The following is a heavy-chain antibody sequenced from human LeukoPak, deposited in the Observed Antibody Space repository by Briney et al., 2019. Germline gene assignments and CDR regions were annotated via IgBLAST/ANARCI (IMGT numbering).Heavy chain of an antibody. D-gene: IGHD6-19*01. J-gene: IGHJ4*02. CDR2: ISGSGGST. Sequence: GGSLRLSCAASGFTFSSYAMSWVRQAPGKGLEWVSAISGSGGSTYYADSVKGRFTISRDNSKNMLYLQMNSLRAEDTAVYYCAKSSTYSSGLYFDYWGQGTLVTVSS. CDR1: GFTFSSYA. CDR3: AKSSTYSSGLYFDY. V-gene: IGHV3-23*01.